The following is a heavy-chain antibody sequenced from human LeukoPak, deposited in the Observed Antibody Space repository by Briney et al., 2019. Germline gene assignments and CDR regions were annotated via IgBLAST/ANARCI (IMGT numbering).Heavy chain of an antibody. CDR1: GYTFTSYD. CDR3: ARSYYGSGSYYSDI. J-gene: IGHJ3*02. D-gene: IGHD3-10*01. V-gene: IGHV1-8*01. CDR2: MNPNSGNT. Sequence: ASVKVSCKASGYTFTSYDINWVRQATGQGLEWMGWMNPNSGNTGYAQKFQGRVTMTRNTSISTAYMELSSLRSEGTAVYYCARSYYGSGSYYSDIWGQGTMVTVSS.